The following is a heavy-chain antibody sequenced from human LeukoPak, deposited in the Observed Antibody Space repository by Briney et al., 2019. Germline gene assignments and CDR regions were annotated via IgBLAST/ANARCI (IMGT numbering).Heavy chain of an antibody. CDR1: GFTFGSYW. D-gene: IGHD2-2*01. V-gene: IGHV3-7*01. CDR3: ARVACSSTSCRSWFYYYYMDV. CDR2: IKQDGSEK. Sequence: GGSLRLSCAASGFTFGSYWMSWVRQAPGKGLEWVANIKQDGSEKYYVDSVKGRFTISRDNAKNSLYLQMNSLRAEDTAVYYCARVACSSTSCRSWFYYYYMDVWGKGTTVTVSS. J-gene: IGHJ6*03.